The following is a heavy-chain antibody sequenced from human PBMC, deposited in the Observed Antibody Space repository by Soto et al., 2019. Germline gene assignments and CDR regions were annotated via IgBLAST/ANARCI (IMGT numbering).Heavy chain of an antibody. CDR1: GGTFSSYG. V-gene: IGHV1-18*01. CDR3: ARARYGSSVDY. Sequence: ASVKVSCNASGGTFSSYGISWVRQAPGQGLEWMGWISAYNGNTNYAQKLQGRVTMTTDTSTSTAYMELRSLRSDDKAVYYCARARYGSSVDYLGEGTLVPVCS. D-gene: IGHD6-6*01. CDR2: ISAYNGNT. J-gene: IGHJ4*02.